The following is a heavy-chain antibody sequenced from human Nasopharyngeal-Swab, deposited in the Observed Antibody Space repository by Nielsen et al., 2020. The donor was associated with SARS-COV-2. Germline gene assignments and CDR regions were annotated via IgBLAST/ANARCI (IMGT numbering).Heavy chain of an antibody. Sequence: GESLKISCAASGLTFSSYGMHWVRQAPGKGLEWVAVISYDGSNKYYADSVKGRFTISRDNSKNTLYLQMNSLRAEDTAVYYCATTRPFEVLLWFGGMDVWGQGTTVTVSS. CDR2: ISYDGSNK. CDR3: ATTRPFEVLLWFGGMDV. V-gene: IGHV3-30*03. CDR1: GLTFSSYG. D-gene: IGHD3-10*01. J-gene: IGHJ6*02.